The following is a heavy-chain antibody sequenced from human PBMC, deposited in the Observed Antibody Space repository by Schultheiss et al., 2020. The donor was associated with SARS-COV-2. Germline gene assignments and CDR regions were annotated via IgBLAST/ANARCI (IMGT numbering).Heavy chain of an antibody. V-gene: IGHV4-59*12. Sequence: ESLKISCAASGFTFSSYAMSWVRQAPGKGLEWNGYIYYSGSTYYNPSLKSRVTISVDQSQNQFSLKLSSVTAADTAVYYCARPRHYYDGSPYDYWCQGASVKVSS. CDR1: GFTFSSYA. J-gene: IGHJ4*02. CDR3: ARPRHYYDGSPYDY. CDR2: IYYSGST. D-gene: IGHD3-22*01.